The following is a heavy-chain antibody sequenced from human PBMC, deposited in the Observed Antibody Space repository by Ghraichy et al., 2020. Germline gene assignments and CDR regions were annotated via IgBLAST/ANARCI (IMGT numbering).Heavy chain of an antibody. CDR2: ISGSGGST. CDR1: GFTFSSYA. V-gene: IGHV3-23*01. J-gene: IGHJ3*02. Sequence: GESLNISCAASGFTFSSYAMSWVRQAPGKGLEWVSAISGSGGSTYYADSVKGRFTISRDNSKNTLYLQMNSLRAEDTAVYYCAKDPTTEALRLRQYDDAFDIWGQGTMVTVSS. D-gene: IGHD5-12*01. CDR3: AKDPTTEALRLRQYDDAFDI.